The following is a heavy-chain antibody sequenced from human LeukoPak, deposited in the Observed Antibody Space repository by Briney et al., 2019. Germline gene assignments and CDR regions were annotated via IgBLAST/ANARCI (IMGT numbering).Heavy chain of an antibody. CDR3: ATRTMVRGVRY. D-gene: IGHD3-10*01. Sequence: PSETLSLTCTVSGGSMSSTSYYWGWIRQPPGKGLKWIGSIYYSGSTYYNPSLKSRVTISVDTSKNQFSLKLSSVTAADTAVYYCATRTMVRGVRYWGQGTPVTVSS. CDR2: IYYSGST. CDR1: GGSMSSTSYY. J-gene: IGHJ4*02. V-gene: IGHV4-39*01.